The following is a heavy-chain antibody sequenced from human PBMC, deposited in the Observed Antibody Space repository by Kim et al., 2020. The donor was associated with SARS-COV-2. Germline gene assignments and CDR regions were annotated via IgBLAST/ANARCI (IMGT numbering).Heavy chain of an antibody. Sequence: GGSLRLSCAASKFTVSKNYMTWVRQAPGKGLECVSVIYSDGSTSYADSVKGRFTISRHNSKNTLYLQRNSLRREDTAVYYCARGLMGLDVWGQGTTVTVSS. CDR2: IYSDGST. CDR3: ARGLMGLDV. V-gene: IGHV3-53*04. CDR1: KFTVSKNY. D-gene: IGHD3-16*01. J-gene: IGHJ6*02.